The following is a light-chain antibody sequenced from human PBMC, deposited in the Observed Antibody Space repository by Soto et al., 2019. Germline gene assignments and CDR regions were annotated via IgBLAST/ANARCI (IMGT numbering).Light chain of an antibody. Sequence: ETVLTQSPGTLSLSPGERATLSCRASQSVSSSYLAWYQQKPGQAPRLLIYGASSRATGIPDRFSGSGSGTDFTLTISRLEPEDFAVYYCQQYVSSPPSWTVGQVTKVEI. J-gene: IGKJ1*01. CDR2: GAS. CDR1: QSVSSSY. V-gene: IGKV3-20*01. CDR3: QQYVSSPPSWT.